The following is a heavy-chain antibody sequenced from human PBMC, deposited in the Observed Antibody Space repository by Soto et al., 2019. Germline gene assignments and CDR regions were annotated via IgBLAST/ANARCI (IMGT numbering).Heavy chain of an antibody. V-gene: IGHV1-69*06. Sequence: QVQLVQSGAEVKKPGSSVKVSCKASGGTFSSYAISWVRQAPGQGLEWMGGIIPIFGTANYAQKFQGRVTIPADKSRSTASMGGSGVRLEDTAVYYCAKWGDGGIYSICDWYYFDYCGKGPL. CDR3: AKWGDGGIYSICDWYYFDY. CDR2: IIPIFGTA. D-gene: IGHD3-9*01. CDR1: GGTFSSYA. J-gene: IGHJ4*02.